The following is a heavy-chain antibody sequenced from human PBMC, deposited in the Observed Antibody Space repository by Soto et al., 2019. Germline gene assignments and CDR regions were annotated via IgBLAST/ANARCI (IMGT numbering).Heavy chain of an antibody. D-gene: IGHD2-15*01. Sequence: GGSLRLSCAASGFTFSSYEMNWVRQAPGKGLEWVSYISSSGSTIYYADSVKGRFTISRDNAKNSLYLQMNSLRAEDTAVYYCLIVVNYPAYWCQGTLVTVSS. CDR2: ISSSGSTI. CDR3: LIVVNYPAY. CDR1: GFTFSSYE. V-gene: IGHV3-48*03. J-gene: IGHJ4*02.